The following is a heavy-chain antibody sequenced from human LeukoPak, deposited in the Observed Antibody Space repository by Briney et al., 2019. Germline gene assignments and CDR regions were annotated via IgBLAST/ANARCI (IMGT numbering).Heavy chain of an antibody. CDR1: QYTFTDYA. J-gene: IGHJ3*02. CDR2: IDAGNGKT. D-gene: IGHD3-3*01. Sequence: ASVKVSCKASQYTFTDYAVHWVRQAPGQRLEWMGWIDAGNGKTKYSQGFQGRVTIIRDASATTAYMELSSLTSEDTAVYYCARAHYDFWSGGLKSDAFDIWGQGTMVTVSS. CDR3: ARAHYDFWSGGLKSDAFDI. V-gene: IGHV1-3*01.